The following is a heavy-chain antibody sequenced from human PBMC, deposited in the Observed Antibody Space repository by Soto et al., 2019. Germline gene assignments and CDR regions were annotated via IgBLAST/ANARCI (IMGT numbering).Heavy chain of an antibody. CDR3: ARAGH. J-gene: IGHJ2*01. CDR2: IKEDGSEK. V-gene: IGHV3-7*01. CDR1: GFTFSINC. Sequence: EGQLVESGGDLVQPGGSLRLSCAASGFTFSINCMSWVRQAPGKGLEWVANIKEDGSEKNYVDSVKGRFTISRDNAKNSLYLQMNSLRAEDAAVYYCARAGHWGRCTLVTVSS.